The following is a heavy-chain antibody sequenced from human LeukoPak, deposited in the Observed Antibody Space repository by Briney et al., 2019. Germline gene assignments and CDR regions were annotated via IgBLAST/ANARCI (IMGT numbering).Heavy chain of an antibody. V-gene: IGHV3-30-3*01. D-gene: IGHD5-18*01. CDR3: ARDEKYSYDY. Sequence: GGSLRLSCAVSGFTFSCNAMHWVRQAPGKGLEWVAAILYDGSNKYYADSVKGRFTISRDNSKNTLYLEMNSLRAEDTAVYYCARDEKYSYDYWGQGTLVTVSS. CDR1: GFTFSCNA. J-gene: IGHJ4*02. CDR2: ILYDGSNK.